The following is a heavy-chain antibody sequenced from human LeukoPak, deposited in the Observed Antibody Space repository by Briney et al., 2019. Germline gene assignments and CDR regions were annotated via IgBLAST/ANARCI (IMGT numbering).Heavy chain of an antibody. CDR1: VYTFTSYG. CDR2: ISAYNGNT. J-gene: IGHJ2*01. V-gene: IGHV1-18*01. Sequence: ASVKVSCKASVYTFTSYGISWVRQAPGQGLEWMGWISAYNGNTNYAQKLQGRVTMTTDTSTSTAYMELRSLRSDDTAVYYCAAATPLWYFHLWVRGTLVTVSS. CDR3: AAATPLWYFHL. D-gene: IGHD2-15*01.